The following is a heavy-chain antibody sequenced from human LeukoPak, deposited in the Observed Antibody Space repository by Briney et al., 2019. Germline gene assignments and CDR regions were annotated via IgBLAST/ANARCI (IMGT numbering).Heavy chain of an antibody. D-gene: IGHD3-16*01. Sequence: GGSLRLSCAASGFTFSSYSMNWARQAPGKGLEWVSYISSSSSTIYYADSVKGRFTISRDNAKNSLYLQMNSLRAEDTAVYYCARALIWGAFDIWGQGTMVTVSS. J-gene: IGHJ3*02. V-gene: IGHV3-48*01. CDR1: GFTFSSYS. CDR2: ISSSSSTI. CDR3: ARALIWGAFDI.